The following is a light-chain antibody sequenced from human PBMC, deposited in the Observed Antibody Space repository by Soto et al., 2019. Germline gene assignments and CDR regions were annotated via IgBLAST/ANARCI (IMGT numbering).Light chain of an antibody. J-gene: IGKJ1*01. CDR2: GAS. V-gene: IGKV3-20*01. Sequence: EIVLTQSPGTLSLSPGERATLSCRASQSVSSYLAWYQQKPGQAPSLLIYGASSRATGIPDRFSGSGSGTDFTLTISRLEPEDFAVYYCQQYVSSSRTFGQGTKVEIK. CDR3: QQYVSSSRT. CDR1: QSVSSY.